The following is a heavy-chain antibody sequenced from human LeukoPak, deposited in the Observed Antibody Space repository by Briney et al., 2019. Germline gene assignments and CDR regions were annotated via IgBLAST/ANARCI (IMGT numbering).Heavy chain of an antibody. J-gene: IGHJ4*02. Sequence: EGSLRLSCAASGFTCSSYSMNWVRQAPGKGLEWVSSISSSSSYIYYADSVKGRFTISRDNAKNSLYLQMNSLRAEDTAVYYCATLGGNDYWGQGTLVTVSS. CDR3: ATLGGNDY. V-gene: IGHV3-21*01. D-gene: IGHD3-16*01. CDR2: ISSSSSYI. CDR1: GFTCSSYS.